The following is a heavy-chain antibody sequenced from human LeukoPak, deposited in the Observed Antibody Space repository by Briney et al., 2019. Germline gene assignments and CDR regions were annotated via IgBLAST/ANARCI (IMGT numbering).Heavy chain of an antibody. CDR3: AKDIRLGATFGDYFDY. D-gene: IGHD1-26*01. CDR1: GFTFDDYA. CDR2: ISWNSGSI. J-gene: IGHJ4*02. Sequence: GRSLRLPCAASGFTFDDYAMHWVRQAPGKGLVWVSGISWNSGSIGYADSVKGRFTISRDNAKNSLYLQMNSLRAEDTALYYCAKDIRLGATFGDYFDYWGQGTLVTVSS. V-gene: IGHV3-9*01.